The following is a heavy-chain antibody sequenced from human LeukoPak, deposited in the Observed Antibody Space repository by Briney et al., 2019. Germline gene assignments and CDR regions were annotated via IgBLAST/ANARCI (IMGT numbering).Heavy chain of an antibody. CDR3: AKGGSSDWSF. V-gene: IGHV3-7*01. CDR1: GFTFTSFW. Sequence: GGSLRLSCVASGFTFTSFWMAWVRQAPGKGLECVALMNSDGSEKSYADSVKGRFTISRDNAKNSLFLQLNSLRAEDTAVYYCAKGGSSDWSFGGQGTLVTVSS. J-gene: IGHJ4*02. CDR2: MNSDGSEK. D-gene: IGHD6-19*01.